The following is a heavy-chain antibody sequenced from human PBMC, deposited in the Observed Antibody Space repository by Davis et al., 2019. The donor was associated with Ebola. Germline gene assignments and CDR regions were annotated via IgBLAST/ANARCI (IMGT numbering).Heavy chain of an antibody. CDR3: ARDSGVYYYYYYGMDV. V-gene: IGHV3-7*01. CDR1: GFTFSSYW. J-gene: IGHJ6*02. D-gene: IGHD1-26*01. CDR2: IKQDGSEK. Sequence: GESLKISCAASGFTFSSYWMSWVRQAPGKGLEWVANIKQDGSEKYYVDSVKGRFTISRDNAKNSLYLQMNSLRAEDTAVYYCARDSGVYYYYYYGMDVWGQGTTVTVSS.